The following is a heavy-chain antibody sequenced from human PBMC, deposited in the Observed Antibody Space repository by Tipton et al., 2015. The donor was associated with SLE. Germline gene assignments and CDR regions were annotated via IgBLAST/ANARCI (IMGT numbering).Heavy chain of an antibody. CDR3: ARDIDTPTYGSGAY. D-gene: IGHD3-10*01. CDR2: IQPDGSET. V-gene: IGHV3-7*01. J-gene: IGHJ4*02. Sequence: SLRLSCAASGFTFSSYWMSWVRQAPGKGLEWVANIQPDGSETHYVDSVRGRFTISRDNAENSLYLQMSSLRADDTAVYYCARDIDTPTYGSGAYWGQGTLVTVSS. CDR1: GFTFSSYW.